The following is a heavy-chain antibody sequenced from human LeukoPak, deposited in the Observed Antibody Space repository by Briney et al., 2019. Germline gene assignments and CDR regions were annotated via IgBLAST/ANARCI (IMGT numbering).Heavy chain of an antibody. D-gene: IGHD5-24*01. Sequence: SETLSLTCAVYGGSFSGYYWSWIRQPPGKGLEWIGEINHSGSTNYDPSLKSRVTISVDTSKNQFSLKLSSVTAADTAVYYCARARDGLNDYWGQGTLVTVSS. CDR3: ARARDGLNDY. CDR1: GGSFSGYY. J-gene: IGHJ4*02. V-gene: IGHV4-34*01. CDR2: INHSGST.